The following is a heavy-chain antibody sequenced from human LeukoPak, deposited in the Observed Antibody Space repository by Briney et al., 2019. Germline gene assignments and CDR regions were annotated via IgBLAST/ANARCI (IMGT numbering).Heavy chain of an antibody. CDR2: IYYSGST. CDR1: GGSISSYY. Sequence: SETLSLTCTVAGGSISSYYWSWVRQPPGKGLEWVGYIYYSGSTNYNPSLKSRVTISVDTSKNKFSLKLSSVTAADTAVYYCARVRGDVDIVATNWFDPWGQGTLVTVSS. J-gene: IGHJ5*02. V-gene: IGHV4-59*01. CDR3: ARVRGDVDIVATNWFDP. D-gene: IGHD5-12*01.